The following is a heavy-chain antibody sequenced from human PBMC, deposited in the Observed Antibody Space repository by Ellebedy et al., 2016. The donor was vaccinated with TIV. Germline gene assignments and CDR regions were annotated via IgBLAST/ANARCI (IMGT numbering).Heavy chain of an antibody. V-gene: IGHV4-31*03. D-gene: IGHD5-12*01. CDR1: GGSISSGGYY. CDR2: IYYSGST. CDR3: ASTHSGYDYKPSFDY. Sequence: SETLSLXXTVSGGSISSGGYYWSWIRQHPGKGLEWIGYIYYSGSTYYNPSLKSRVTISVDTSKNQFSLKLSSVTAADTAVYYCASTHSGYDYKPSFDYWGQGTLVTVSS. J-gene: IGHJ4*02.